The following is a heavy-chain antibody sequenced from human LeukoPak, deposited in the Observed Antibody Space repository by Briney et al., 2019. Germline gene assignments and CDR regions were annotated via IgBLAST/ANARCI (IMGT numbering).Heavy chain of an antibody. D-gene: IGHD1-26*01. CDR2: IKGDERST. V-gene: IGHV3-74*01. J-gene: IGHJ4*02. Sequence: GGSLRLSCAASGFTFSSYWLHWVRQAPGKGLVWVSRIKGDERSTNYADSVKGRFTISRDNAKNTVYLQMNSLRAEDTAVYYCAKEAWELLDYFDYWGQGTLVTVSS. CDR1: GFTFSSYW. CDR3: AKEAWELLDYFDY.